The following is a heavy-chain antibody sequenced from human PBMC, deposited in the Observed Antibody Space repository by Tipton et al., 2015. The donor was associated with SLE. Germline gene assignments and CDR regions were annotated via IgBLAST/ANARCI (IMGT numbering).Heavy chain of an antibody. V-gene: IGHV3-23*03. CDR1: GFTFSSYA. CDR3: ANRPPVGATPANYCQH. J-gene: IGHJ1*01. Sequence: GSLRLSWAASGFTFSSYAMSWVRQAPGKGLEWVSVIYSGGSSTYYADSVKGRFTISRDNSKNTLYLQMNSLRAEDTAVYYCANRPPVGATPANYCQHRGQGTRVTASS. CDR2: IYSGGSST. D-gene: IGHD1-26*01.